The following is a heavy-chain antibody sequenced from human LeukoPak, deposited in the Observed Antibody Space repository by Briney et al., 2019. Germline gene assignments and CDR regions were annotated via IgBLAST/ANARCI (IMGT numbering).Heavy chain of an antibody. CDR1: GFTFSSYW. J-gene: IGHJ4*02. CDR2: IKQDGSEK. CDR3: AKSLSDGYDY. Sequence: GGSLRLSCAASGFTFSSYWMSWVRQAPGKGLEWVANIKQDGSEKYYVDSVEGRFTISGDNSKNTLHLQMNSLRADDTAVYYCAKSLSDGYDYWGQGTPVTVSS. V-gene: IGHV3-7*02. D-gene: IGHD6-13*01.